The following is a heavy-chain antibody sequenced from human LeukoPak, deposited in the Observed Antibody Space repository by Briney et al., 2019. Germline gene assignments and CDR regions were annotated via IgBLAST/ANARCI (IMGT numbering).Heavy chain of an antibody. D-gene: IGHD2-2*01. V-gene: IGHV3-33*01. Sequence: GRSLRLSCAASGFTFSSYGMHWVRQAPGKGLEWVAVIWYDGSNKYYADSVKGRFTISRDNSKNTLYLQMNSLRAEDTDVYYCARDIGLAVVVPAALDYWGQGTLVTVSS. J-gene: IGHJ4*02. CDR1: GFTFSSYG. CDR3: ARDIGLAVVVPAALDY. CDR2: IWYDGSNK.